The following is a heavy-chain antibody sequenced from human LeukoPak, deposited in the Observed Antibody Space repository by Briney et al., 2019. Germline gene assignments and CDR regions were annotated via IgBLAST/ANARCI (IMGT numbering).Heavy chain of an antibody. CDR1: GGSLSGYY. D-gene: IGHD3-10*01. Sequence: SETLSLTCAVYGGSLSGYYWSWIRQPPGKGLEWIGEINHSGSTNYNPSLKSRVTISVDTSKNQFSLKLSSVTAADTAVYYCARRIGITMVRGVINKAWWFDPWGQGTLVTVSS. CDR3: ARRIGITMVRGVINKAWWFDP. J-gene: IGHJ5*02. V-gene: IGHV4-34*01. CDR2: INHSGST.